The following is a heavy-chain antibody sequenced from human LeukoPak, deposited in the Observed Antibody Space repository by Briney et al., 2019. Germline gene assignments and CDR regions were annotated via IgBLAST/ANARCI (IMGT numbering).Heavy chain of an antibody. Sequence: PSETLSLTCAVYGGSFSGYYWSWIRQPPGKGLEWIGEINHSGSTNYNPSLKSRVTVSVDTSKNQFSLKLSSVTAADTAVYYCARGSNYYDSSGCFDYWGQGTLVTVSS. J-gene: IGHJ4*02. CDR3: ARGSNYYDSSGCFDY. CDR1: GGSFSGYY. CDR2: INHSGST. V-gene: IGHV4-34*01. D-gene: IGHD3-22*01.